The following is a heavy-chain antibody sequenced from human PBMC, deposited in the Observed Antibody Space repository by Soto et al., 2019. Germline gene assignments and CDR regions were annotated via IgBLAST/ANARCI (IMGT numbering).Heavy chain of an antibody. CDR1: GYTFTSYD. V-gene: IGHV1-8*01. Sequence: QVQMVQSGAEVKKPGASVKVSCKASGYTFTSYDISWVRQATGQGPEWMGWINPDSGYAGYAQKFQGRVTMTRDTSTYTTYMELSSLTSEDTAVYYCARDGLGRGSGWVDPWGRGTLVTVSS. CDR2: INPDSGYA. D-gene: IGHD7-27*01. CDR3: ARDGLGRGSGWVDP. J-gene: IGHJ5*02.